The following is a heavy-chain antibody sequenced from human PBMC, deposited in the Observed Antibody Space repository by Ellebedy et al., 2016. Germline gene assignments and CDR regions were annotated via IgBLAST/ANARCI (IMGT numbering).Heavy chain of an antibody. D-gene: IGHD5-24*01. V-gene: IGHV3-7*03. CDR3: ARRRDYFDY. CDR1: GFTFSSYW. J-gene: IGHJ4*02. Sequence: GESLKISCAASGFTFSSYWMSWVRQAPGKGLEWVANIKQGGSEKYYVDSVKGRFTISRDNAKNSLYLQMNSLRAEDTAVYYCARRRDYFDYWGQGTLVTVSS. CDR2: IKQGGSEK.